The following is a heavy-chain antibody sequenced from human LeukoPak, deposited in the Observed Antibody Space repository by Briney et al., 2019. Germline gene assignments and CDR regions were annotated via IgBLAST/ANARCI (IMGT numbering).Heavy chain of an antibody. CDR3: AKAFREYGSSTYSSFDI. CDR2: ITGTT. CDR1: GFTFSSYA. D-gene: IGHD6-13*01. J-gene: IGHJ3*02. Sequence: GGSLRLSCAASGFTFSSYAMSWVRQAPGKGLQWVSTITGTTHYADSVRDRFTISRDNSKNILYLQMNSLSTEDTAIYYCAKAFREYGSSTYSSFDIWGQGTMATVSS. V-gene: IGHV3-23*01.